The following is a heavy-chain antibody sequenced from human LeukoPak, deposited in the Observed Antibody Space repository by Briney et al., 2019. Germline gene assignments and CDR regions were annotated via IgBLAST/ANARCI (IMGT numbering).Heavy chain of an antibody. CDR2: ISGSGGST. J-gene: IGHJ5*02. Sequence: GGSLRLSCAASGFTFSSYAMSWVRQAPGEGLEWVSAISGSGGSTYYADSVKGRFTISRDNSKNTLYLQMNSLRAEDTAVYYCAKGSRSWYLNWFDPWGQGTLVTVSS. V-gene: IGHV3-23*01. CDR3: AKGSRSWYLNWFDP. D-gene: IGHD6-13*01. CDR1: GFTFSSYA.